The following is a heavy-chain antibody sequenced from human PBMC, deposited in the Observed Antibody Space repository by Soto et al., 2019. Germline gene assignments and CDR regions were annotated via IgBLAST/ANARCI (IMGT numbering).Heavy chain of an antibody. J-gene: IGHJ6*02. V-gene: IGHV4-34*01. CDR3: ARGRYSSGWPHLYCYYGMDV. D-gene: IGHD6-19*01. Sequence: LSLTCAVYGGSFSGYYWSWIRQPPGKGLEWIGEINHSGSTNYNPSLKSRVTISVDTSKNQFSLKLSSVTAADTAVYYCARGRYSSGWPHLYCYYGMDVWGQGTTVTVSS. CDR1: GGSFSGYY. CDR2: INHSGST.